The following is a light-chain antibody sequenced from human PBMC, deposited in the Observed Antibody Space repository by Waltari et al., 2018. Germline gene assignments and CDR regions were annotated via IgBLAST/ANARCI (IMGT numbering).Light chain of an antibody. CDR3: SLSVGGPLV. V-gene: IGLV7-46*01. CDR1: TGPLTSGHS. J-gene: IGLJ1*01. CDR2: ATY. Sequence: QPVVTQEPSLTVSPGGTATLTCGSSTGPLTSGHSPNWFQQRPGQAPTTLIYATYDKHSWTPARFTGSVLGGKAALTLSVAQPEDEADSFCSLSVGGPLVVGTGTQLSVL.